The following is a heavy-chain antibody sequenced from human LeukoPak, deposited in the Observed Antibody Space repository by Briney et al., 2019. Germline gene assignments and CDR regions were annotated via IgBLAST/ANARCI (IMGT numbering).Heavy chain of an antibody. CDR2: IYDSGST. V-gene: IGHV4-39*01. D-gene: IGHD3-3*01. Sequence: PSETLSLTCTVSGGSIRSSYYYWGWIRQPPGKGLEWIGSIYDSGSTYYNPSLKSRVTISVDTSKNQFSLKLNSVTAADTAVYYCARAGWSYYDFWSGYSPLQFDPWGQGTLVTVSS. CDR1: GGSIRSSYYY. J-gene: IGHJ5*02. CDR3: ARAGWSYYDFWSGYSPLQFDP.